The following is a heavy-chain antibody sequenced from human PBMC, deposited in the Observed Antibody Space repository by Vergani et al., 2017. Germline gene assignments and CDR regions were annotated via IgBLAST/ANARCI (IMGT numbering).Heavy chain of an antibody. CDR1: GGSISSYY. CDR2: IYYSGST. J-gene: IGHJ4*02. CDR3: ARGRYYDRSGYYGLFDY. D-gene: IGHD3-22*01. V-gene: IGHV4-59*01. Sequence: QVQLQESGPGLVKPSETLSLTCTVSGGSISSYYWSWIRQPPGKGLEWIGYIYYSGSTNYNPSLKSRVTISVDTSKNQFSLKLSSVTAAGTAVYYCARGRYYDRSGYYGLFDYWGQGTLVTVSS.